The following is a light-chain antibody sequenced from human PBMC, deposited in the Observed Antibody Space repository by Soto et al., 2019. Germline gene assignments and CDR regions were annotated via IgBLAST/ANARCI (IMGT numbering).Light chain of an antibody. CDR1: SSDVGGFNY. CDR3: NSYTSSSTAV. J-gene: IGLJ1*01. CDR2: DVT. V-gene: IGLV2-14*03. Sequence: QSALTQPASVSGSPGQSITISCTGTSSDVGGFNYVSWYQQHPGKAPKLMIYDVTNRPSGVSYRFSGSKSGNTASLTISGIQAEDEADYYCNSYTSSSTAVFGTGTKLTVL.